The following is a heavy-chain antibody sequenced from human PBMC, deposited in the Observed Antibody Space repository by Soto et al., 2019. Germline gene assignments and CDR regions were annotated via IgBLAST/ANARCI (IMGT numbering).Heavy chain of an antibody. J-gene: IGHJ5*02. CDR3: ARGLAASIFRWFDP. V-gene: IGHV3-64*01. CDR2: ISSNGGST. Sequence: GKGLEYVSAISSNGGSTYYANSVKGRFTISRDNSKNTLYLQMGSLRAEDMAVYYCARGLAASIFRWFDPSGQRTLVTVYS. D-gene: IGHD6-13*01.